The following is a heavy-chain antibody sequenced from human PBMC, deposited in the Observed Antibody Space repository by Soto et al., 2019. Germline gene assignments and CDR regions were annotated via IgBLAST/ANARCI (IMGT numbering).Heavy chain of an antibody. CDR3: ARDRYGDYEFDY. CDR1: GFTFSSYS. V-gene: IGHV3-21*01. J-gene: IGHJ4*02. D-gene: IGHD4-17*01. CDR2: ISSSSYI. Sequence: PGGSLRLSCAASGFTFSSYSMNWVRQAPGKGLEWVSSISSSSYIYYADSVKGRFTISRDNAKNSLYLQMNSLRAEDTAVYYCARDRYGDYEFDYWGQGTLVTVSS.